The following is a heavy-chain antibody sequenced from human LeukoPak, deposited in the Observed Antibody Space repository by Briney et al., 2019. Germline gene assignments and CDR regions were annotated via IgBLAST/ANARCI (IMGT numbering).Heavy chain of an antibody. CDR2: INHSGST. D-gene: IGHD2-2*01. J-gene: IGHJ4*02. CDR1: GGSFSGYY. V-gene: IGHV4-34*01. CDR3: ARGTGGYQLLLYY. Sequence: PSETLSLTCAVYGGSFSGYYWSWIRQPPGKGLDWIGEINHSGSTDYNPSLKSRVTISVDTSKNQFSLKLSSVTAADTAVYYCARGTGGYQLLLYYWGQGTLVTVSS.